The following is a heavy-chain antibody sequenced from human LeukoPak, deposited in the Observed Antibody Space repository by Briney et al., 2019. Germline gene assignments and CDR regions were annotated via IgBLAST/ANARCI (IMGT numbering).Heavy chain of an antibody. CDR1: GGSISSHY. CDR2: IYYSGST. Sequence: PSETLSLTCTVSGGSISSHYWSWIRQPPGKGLEWIGYIYYSGSTNYNPSLKSRVTISVDTSKNQFSLKLSSVTAADTAVYYCALPGYWGQGTLVTVSS. D-gene: IGHD1-14*01. V-gene: IGHV4-59*11. J-gene: IGHJ4*02. CDR3: ALPGY.